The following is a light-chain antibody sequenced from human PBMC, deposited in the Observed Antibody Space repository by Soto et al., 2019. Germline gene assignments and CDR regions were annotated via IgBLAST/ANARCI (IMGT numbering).Light chain of an antibody. CDR3: FSYTANDNWV. V-gene: IGLV2-11*01. J-gene: IGLJ3*02. CDR2: AVR. Sequence: QSVLTQPHSVSGSPGQSVTISCTGTNSDVGRYNSVSWYQQLPGKAPKIIISAVRQRPSGVPDRFSGFKSGNTASLTISGLQADDEADYFCFSYTANDNWVFGGGTKVTVL. CDR1: NSDVGRYNS.